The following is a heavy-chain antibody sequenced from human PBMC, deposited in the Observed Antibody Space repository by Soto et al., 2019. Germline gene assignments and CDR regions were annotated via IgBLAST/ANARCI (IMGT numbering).Heavy chain of an antibody. J-gene: IGHJ3*02. V-gene: IGHV5-51*03. CDR1: GYSFTSYW. D-gene: IGHD3-22*01. CDR3: TRDLDYNDNSESFNI. Sequence: GESLKISCKDSGYSFTSYWIAWVRQTPGKGLEWMGITYPYDSNTRYSPSFQGQVTISADKSVSTAYLQWSSLKASDTAMYFCTRDLDYNDNSESFNIWGQGTMVTVSS. CDR2: TYPYDSNT.